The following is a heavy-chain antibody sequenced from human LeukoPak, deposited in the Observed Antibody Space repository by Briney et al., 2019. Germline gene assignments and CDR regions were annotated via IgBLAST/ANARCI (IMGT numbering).Heavy chain of an antibody. CDR1: GGSISSYY. CDR3: ARDRTLGSTTGYFDY. D-gene: IGHD1-26*01. V-gene: IGHV4-59*12. Sequence: TSETLSLTCTVSGGSISSYYWSWIRQPPGKGLEWIGYIYYSGSTNYNPSLKSRVTISVDTSKNQFSLKLSSVTAADTAVYYCARDRTLGSTTGYFDYWGQGTLVTVSS. J-gene: IGHJ4*02. CDR2: IYYSGST.